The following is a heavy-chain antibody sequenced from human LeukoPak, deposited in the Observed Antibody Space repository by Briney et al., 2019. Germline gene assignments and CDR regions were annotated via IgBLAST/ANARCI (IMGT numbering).Heavy chain of an antibody. CDR2: IKQDGTEK. V-gene: IGHV3-7*01. D-gene: IGHD6-19*01. CDR3: ARDAVAGYPGAFDP. J-gene: IGHJ5*02. Sequence: GGSLRLSCAASGFAFSSYWMSWVRQAPGKGLEWVANIKQDGTEKYYLDSVKGRITISRDNANNSLYLQMNSLRAEDTAVYYCARDAVAGYPGAFDPWGQGTLVTVSS. CDR1: GFAFSSYW.